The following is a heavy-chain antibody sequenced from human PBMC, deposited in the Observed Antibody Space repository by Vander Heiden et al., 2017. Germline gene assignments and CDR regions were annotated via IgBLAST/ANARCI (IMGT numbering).Heavy chain of an antibody. CDR3: ARGQAFGNWFDP. CDR2: IYYSGST. D-gene: IGHD3-10*01. CDR1: GGYISSGGYY. V-gene: IGHV4-31*03. Sequence: QVQLQESGPGLVKPSQTLSLTCTVSGGYISSGGYYWSWIRQHPGKGLEWIGYIYYSGSTYYNPSLKSRVTISVDTSKNQFSLKLSSVTAADTAVYYCARGQAFGNWFDPWGQGTLVTVSS. J-gene: IGHJ5*02.